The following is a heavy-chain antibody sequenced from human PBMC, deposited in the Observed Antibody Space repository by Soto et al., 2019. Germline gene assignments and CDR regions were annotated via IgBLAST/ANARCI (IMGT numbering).Heavy chain of an antibody. D-gene: IGHD6-13*01. J-gene: IGHJ6*02. Sequence: GESLKISCKGSGYSFTSYWISWVLQMHGKGLEWMGRIDPSDSYTNYSPSFQGHVTISADKSISTAYLQWSSLKASDTAMYYCARRHSSSWERGRSYYYGMDVWGQGTTVTVSS. CDR3: ARRHSSSWERGRSYYYGMDV. V-gene: IGHV5-10-1*01. CDR1: GYSFTSYW. CDR2: IDPSDSYT.